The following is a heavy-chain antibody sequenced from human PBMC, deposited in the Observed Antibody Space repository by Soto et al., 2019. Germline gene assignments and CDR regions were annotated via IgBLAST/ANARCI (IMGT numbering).Heavy chain of an antibody. CDR2: ITESGST. J-gene: IGHJ5*02. CDR3: ARERQRWLQLGCFDP. CDR1: GGSFSGYY. D-gene: IGHD5-12*01. Sequence: SETLSLTCAVYGGSFSGYYWTWIRQPPGKGLEWIGKITESGSTDYNPSLRGRVTISVDASKNRFSLKLNSVTAADTAVYYCARERQRWLQLGCFDPWGQGTLVTVSS. V-gene: IGHV4-34*01.